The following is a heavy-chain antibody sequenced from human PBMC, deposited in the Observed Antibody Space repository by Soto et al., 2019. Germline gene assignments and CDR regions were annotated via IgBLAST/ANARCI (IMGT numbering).Heavy chain of an antibody. CDR1: GFMFSSSW. CDR2: IKADGSEL. V-gene: IGHV3-7*03. D-gene: IGHD2-21*01. J-gene: IGHJ6*02. CDR3: ARESLLKSIPIYRYFYYAMDV. Sequence: EVQLVESGVGLVLPGGSPRLSCAASGFMFSSSWMTWVRQAPGKGLEWVANIKADGSELYYADSVKGRFTISRDNARNSLYLQMSSLRAEDTAVYYCARESLLKSIPIYRYFYYAMDVWGQGTTVIVSS.